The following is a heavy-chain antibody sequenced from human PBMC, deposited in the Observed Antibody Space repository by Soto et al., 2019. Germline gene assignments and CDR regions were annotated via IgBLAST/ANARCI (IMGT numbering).Heavy chain of an antibody. J-gene: IGHJ4*02. CDR2: IYYSGST. V-gene: IGHV4-39*01. CDR3: ARHVGGDFWSGYYTRSSNFDY. D-gene: IGHD3-3*01. CDR1: GDSITTNGYY. Sequence: PSETLSLTCSVSGDSITTNGYYWGWIRQPPGKGLEWIGSIYYSGSTYYNPSLKSRVTISVDTSKNQFSLKLSSVTAADTAVYYCARHVGGDFWSGYYTRSSNFDYWGQGTLVTVSS.